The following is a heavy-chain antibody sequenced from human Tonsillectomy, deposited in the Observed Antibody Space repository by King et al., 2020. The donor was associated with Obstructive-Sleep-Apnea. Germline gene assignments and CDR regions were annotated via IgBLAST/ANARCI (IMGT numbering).Heavy chain of an antibody. V-gene: IGHV3-23*04. CDR3: AKIFSITMIVVVTHFDY. D-gene: IGHD3-22*01. CDR1: GFTFSSYA. CDR2: ISGSGGST. Sequence: VQLVESGGGLVQPGGSLRLSCAASGFTFSSYAMSWVRQAPGKGLEWVSAISGSGGSTYYADSVKGRVTTSRDNSKNTLSLQMNSLRAEDTAVYYCAKIFSITMIVVVTHFDYWGQGTLVTAST. J-gene: IGHJ4*02.